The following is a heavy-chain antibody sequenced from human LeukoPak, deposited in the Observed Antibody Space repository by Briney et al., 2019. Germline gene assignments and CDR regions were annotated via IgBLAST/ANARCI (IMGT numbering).Heavy chain of an antibody. Sequence: GASVKVSCKASGYTFTSYGISWVRQAPGQGLEWMGIINPSGGSTSYAQKFQGRVTMTRDTSTSTVYMELSSLRSEDTAVYYCARAGGQWPINFDYWGQGTPVTVSS. V-gene: IGHV1-46*01. CDR3: ARAGGQWPINFDY. CDR2: INPSGGST. D-gene: IGHD6-19*01. J-gene: IGHJ4*02. CDR1: GYTFTSYG.